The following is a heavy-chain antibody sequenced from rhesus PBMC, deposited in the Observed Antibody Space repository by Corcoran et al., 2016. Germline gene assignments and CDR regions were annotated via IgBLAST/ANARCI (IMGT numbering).Heavy chain of an antibody. CDR1: GGSVSSSNW. CDR2: ISGSCVST. D-gene: IGHD1-32*01. Sequence: QVQLQESGPGLVKPSETLSLTCAVSGGSVSSSNWWSWIRQPPGKGLEWIGYISGSCVSTYYKPSLKSRVTISTDTSKNQFSLKLSSVTAADTAVYYCARGWNGFDYWGQGVLVTVSS. J-gene: IGHJ4*01. V-gene: IGHV4-65*01. CDR3: ARGWNGFDY.